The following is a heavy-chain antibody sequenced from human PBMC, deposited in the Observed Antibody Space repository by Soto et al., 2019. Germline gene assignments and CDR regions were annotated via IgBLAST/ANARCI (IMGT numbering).Heavy chain of an antibody. CDR2: IYSAGST. V-gene: IGHV3-53*01. CDR1: GLPVSSSY. Sequence: GGSLRLSXAASGLPVSSSYKSWVRQAPGKGLQWVSVIYSAGSTYYANSVKGRFTISRDISTNMVYLQMSSLTDEDTAVYYRARAREPEYSRAIFFDIWGQGALVTVSS. J-gene: IGHJ4*02. CDR3: ARAREPEYSRAIFFDI. D-gene: IGHD5-18*01.